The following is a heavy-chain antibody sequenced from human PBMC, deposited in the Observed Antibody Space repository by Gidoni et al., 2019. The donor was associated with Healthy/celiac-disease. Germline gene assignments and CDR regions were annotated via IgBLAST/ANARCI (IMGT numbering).Heavy chain of an antibody. CDR3: AKDKTTDNYGYDYFDY. Sequence: QVQLVESGGGVVQPGRSLRLSCTASGFTLSSYGMHWVRQAPGKGLEWVAVISYDGNNRYYAQSVKGRFSISRDISKNTLYLQMNSLRAEDTAVYYCAKDKTTDNYGYDYFDYWGRGTLVTVSS. CDR2: ISYDGNNR. J-gene: IGHJ4*02. CDR1: GFTLSSYG. V-gene: IGHV3-30*18. D-gene: IGHD5-18*01.